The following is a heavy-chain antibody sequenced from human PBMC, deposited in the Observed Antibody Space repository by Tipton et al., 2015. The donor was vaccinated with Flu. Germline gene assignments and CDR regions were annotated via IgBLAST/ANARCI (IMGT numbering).Heavy chain of an antibody. D-gene: IGHD4-11*01. V-gene: IGHV4-39*07. CDR3: ARRDYSNNVSDPKSWFDP. CDR2: IYSGDSGYT. Sequence: TLSLTCTVSGASISTSVYYWGWIRQPPGKGLEWIGNIYSGDSGYTYFNPSLESRVTISIDTSKNQFSLNMRSVTAADMAVYYCARRDYSNNVSDPKSWFDPWGQGTLVAVSS. J-gene: IGHJ5*02. CDR1: GASISTSVYY.